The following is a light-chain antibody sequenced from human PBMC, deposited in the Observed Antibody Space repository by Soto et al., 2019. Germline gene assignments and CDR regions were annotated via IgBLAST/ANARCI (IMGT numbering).Light chain of an antibody. J-gene: IGKJ5*01. CDR3: QHFGRSPL. CDR2: ATS. V-gene: IGKV3-20*01. CDR1: ESIISDY. Sequence: ELVLTQSPGTLSLSPGETATLACRASESIISDYSAWYQHKPGQSPRLLIYATSKRATGIPDRFSGIGSETDFTLTIARLEPEDFALYYCQHFGRSPLFGQGTRLEMK.